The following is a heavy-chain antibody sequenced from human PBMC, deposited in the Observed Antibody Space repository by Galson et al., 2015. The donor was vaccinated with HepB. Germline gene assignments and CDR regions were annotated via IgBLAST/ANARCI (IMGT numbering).Heavy chain of an antibody. CDR3: ARGGSRDGYNFNY. CDR1: GGSISSGGYS. CDR2: IYHSGST. V-gene: IGHV4-30-2*01. D-gene: IGHD5-24*01. Sequence: TLSLTCAVSGGSISSGGYSWSWIRQPPGKGLEWIGYIYHSGSTYYNPSLKSRVTISVDRSKNQFSLKLSSVTAADTAVYYCARGGSRDGYNFNYWGQGTLVTVSS. J-gene: IGHJ4*02.